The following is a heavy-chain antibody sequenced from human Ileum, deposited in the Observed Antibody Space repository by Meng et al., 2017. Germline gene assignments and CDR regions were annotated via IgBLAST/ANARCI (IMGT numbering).Heavy chain of an antibody. D-gene: IGHD1-26*01. CDR2: ISSSSSYI. Sequence: EVQLVESGGGLVKPGGSLRLACADSGFSLRSYSVNWVRQAPGKGLEWVSSISSSSSYIFYADSVKGRFTISRDNAKNSVYLQMNSLRAEDTAVYYCARDFSGSYYTNYFDYWGQGTLVTVSS. V-gene: IGHV3-21*01. CDR3: ARDFSGSYYTNYFDY. CDR1: GFSLRSYS. J-gene: IGHJ4*02.